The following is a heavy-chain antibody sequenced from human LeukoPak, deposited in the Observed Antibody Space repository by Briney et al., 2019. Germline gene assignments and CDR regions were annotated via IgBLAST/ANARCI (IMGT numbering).Heavy chain of an antibody. D-gene: IGHD3-10*01. CDR3: ATHRMVRGVIDG. CDR1: GYTFTSYY. J-gene: IGHJ4*02. V-gene: IGHV1-46*01. Sequence: ASVKVSCKASGYTFTSYYMHWVRQAPGQGLEWMGIINPSGGSTSYAQKFQGRVTMTRDTSTSTVYMELSSLRSEDTAVYDCATHRMVRGVIDGWGQGTLVTVSS. CDR2: INPSGGST.